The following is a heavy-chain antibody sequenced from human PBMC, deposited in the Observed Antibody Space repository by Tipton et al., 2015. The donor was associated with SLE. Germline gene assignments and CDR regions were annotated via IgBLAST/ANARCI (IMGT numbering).Heavy chain of an antibody. J-gene: IGHJ3*02. CDR1: GGSISSYY. V-gene: IGHV4-59*01. CDR2: IYHSGST. D-gene: IGHD1-14*01. CDR3: ARDGSAFDI. Sequence: TLSLTCTVSGGSISSYYWSWIRQPPGKGLEWLGYIYHSGSTNYNPFLTSRVTISVDTSKNQFSLKLSSVTAADTAVYYCARDGSAFDIWGQGTMVTVSS.